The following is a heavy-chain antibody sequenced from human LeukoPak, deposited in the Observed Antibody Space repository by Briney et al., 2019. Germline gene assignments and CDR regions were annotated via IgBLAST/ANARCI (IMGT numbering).Heavy chain of an antibody. Sequence: VASVKVSCKASGYTFTGYYMHWVRQAPGQGLEWMGWINPNSGGTNYAQKFQGRVTMTRDTSISTAYMELSRLRSDDTAVYYCARQSDIVATILRPWGQGTLVTVSS. CDR2: INPNSGGT. V-gene: IGHV1-2*02. CDR3: ARQSDIVATILRP. D-gene: IGHD5-12*01. J-gene: IGHJ4*02. CDR1: GYTFTGYY.